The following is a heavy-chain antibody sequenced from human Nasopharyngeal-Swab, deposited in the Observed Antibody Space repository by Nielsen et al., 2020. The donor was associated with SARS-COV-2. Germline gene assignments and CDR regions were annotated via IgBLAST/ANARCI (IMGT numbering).Heavy chain of an antibody. J-gene: IGHJ4*02. CDR3: ARDSSGWYVPRY. Sequence: GGSLRLSCAASGFTFSSYEMNWVRQAPGKGLEWVSYISSSGSTIYYADSVKGRFTISRDNAKNSLYLQMNSLRDEDTAVYYCARDSSGWYVPRYWGQGTLVTVSS. D-gene: IGHD6-19*01. V-gene: IGHV3-48*03. CDR2: ISSSGSTI. CDR1: GFTFSSYE.